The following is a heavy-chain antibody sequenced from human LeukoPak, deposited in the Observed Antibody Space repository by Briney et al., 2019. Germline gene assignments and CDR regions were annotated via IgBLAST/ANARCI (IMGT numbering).Heavy chain of an antibody. V-gene: IGHV3-23*01. J-gene: IGHJ3*02. CDR3: ARSPRYNWNVVGAFDI. Sequence: GGSLRLSCAASGFTFSSYAMSWVRQAPGKGLEWVSAISGSGGSTYYADSVKGRFTISRDNSKNTLYLQMNSLRAEDTAVYYCARSPRYNWNVVGAFDIWGQGTMVTVSS. CDR2: ISGSGGST. D-gene: IGHD1-1*01. CDR1: GFTFSSYA.